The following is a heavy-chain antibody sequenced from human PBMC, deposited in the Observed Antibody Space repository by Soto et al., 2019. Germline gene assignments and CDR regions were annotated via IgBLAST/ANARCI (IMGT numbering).Heavy chain of an antibody. D-gene: IGHD3-16*01. J-gene: IGHJ4*02. Sequence: SETLSLTCTVSAASFSKYYWSWIRQPPGKGLEWIGYIYFNGNTNYNPSLKRRVTISVDTSKKQISLTLTSVTDADTAVYFCASVTFGGVVLAHWGQGTLVTVSS. CDR2: IYFNGNT. CDR3: ASVTFGGVVLAH. V-gene: IGHV4-59*13. CDR1: AASFSKYY.